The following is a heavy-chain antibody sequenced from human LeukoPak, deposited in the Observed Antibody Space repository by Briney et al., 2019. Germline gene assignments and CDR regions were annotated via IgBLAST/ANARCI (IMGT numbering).Heavy chain of an antibody. V-gene: IGHV5-51*01. D-gene: IGHD2/OR15-2a*01. CDR1: PYSFTTYW. J-gene: IGHJ3*02. Sequence: GESLKISCKGSPYSFTTYWIGWVRQVPGKGLEWMGVIYPDESNTRYSPSFEGQVTISADKSISTVYLQWSSLKASDTAIYYCARPPNIESWTALDIWGQGTMVTVSS. CDR3: ARPPNIESWTALDI. CDR2: IYPDESNT.